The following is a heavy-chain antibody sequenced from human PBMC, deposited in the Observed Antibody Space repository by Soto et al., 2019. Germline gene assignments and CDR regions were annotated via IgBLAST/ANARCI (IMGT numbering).Heavy chain of an antibody. V-gene: IGHV1-2*04. CDR1: GYSFTDYH. CDR3: ARGDSTDCSNGVCSFFYNHDLDV. CDR2: INPKSGGT. Sequence: ASVKVSCKASGYSFTDYHIHWVRQAPGQGLEWLGRINPKSGGTSTAQKFQGWVTMTTDTSISTASMELTRLTSDDTAIYYCARGDSTDCSNGVCSFFYNHDLDVWGQGTTVTVSS. D-gene: IGHD2-8*01. J-gene: IGHJ6*02.